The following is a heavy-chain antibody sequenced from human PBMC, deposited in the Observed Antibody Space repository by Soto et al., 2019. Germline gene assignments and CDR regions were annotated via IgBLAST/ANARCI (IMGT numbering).Heavy chain of an antibody. Sequence: GESLKISCKGSGYSFTSYWIGWVRQVPGKGLEWMGIIYPGDSDTRYSPSFQGQVTISADKSISTAYLQWSSLKASDTAMYYCARQGDSSGYYYVDYYYYGMDVWGQGTTVTVSS. V-gene: IGHV5-51*01. CDR2: IYPGDSDT. D-gene: IGHD3-22*01. CDR3: ARQGDSSGYYYVDYYYYGMDV. J-gene: IGHJ6*02. CDR1: GYSFTSYW.